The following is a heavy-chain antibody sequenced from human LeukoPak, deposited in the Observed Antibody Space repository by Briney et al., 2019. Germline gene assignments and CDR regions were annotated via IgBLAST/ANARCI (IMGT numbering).Heavy chain of an antibody. CDR1: GASITDYY. CDR3: ARKQLWPLEYFDY. D-gene: IGHD5-18*01. J-gene: IGHJ4*02. V-gene: IGHV4-59*01. CDR2: VYYTGDT. Sequence: SETLSLTCSVSGASITDYYRNWVRQAPGKGLEWVGYVYYTGDTLYNPSLKSRLTISVDTSKNQLSLKLTSLTAADTAVYYCARKQLWPLEYFDYWGQGTLVTVSS.